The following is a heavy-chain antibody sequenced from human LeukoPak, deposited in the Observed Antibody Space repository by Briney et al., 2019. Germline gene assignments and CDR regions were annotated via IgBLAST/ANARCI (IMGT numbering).Heavy chain of an antibody. J-gene: IGHJ5*02. Sequence: GGSVRVSCAASGFTFTNHAMRWVRRAPGKGREWVSAISGSDDNTYYADSVKGRFTISRDNSKNTLYLQMNSLRVEDTAVYYCAKCYDFSGSEWFDPWGQGTLLTVSS. CDR1: GFTFTNHA. CDR2: ISGSDDNT. D-gene: IGHD3-3*01. V-gene: IGHV3-23*01. CDR3: AKCYDFSGSEWFDP.